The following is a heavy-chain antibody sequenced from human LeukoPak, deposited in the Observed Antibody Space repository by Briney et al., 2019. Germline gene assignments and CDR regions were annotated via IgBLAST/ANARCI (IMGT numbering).Heavy chain of an antibody. D-gene: IGHD6-6*01. CDR1: GFTFSGSV. CDR3: TGQEYSSSPGDY. CDR2: IRAKANNYAT. Sequence: GGSLKLSCAASGFTFSGSVMHWVRQASGKGLEWVGRIRAKANNYATAYAAPVKGRFTISRDDSKNTAYLQMNSLKTEDTAVYYCTGQEYSSSPGDYWGQGTLVTVSS. V-gene: IGHV3-73*01. J-gene: IGHJ4*02.